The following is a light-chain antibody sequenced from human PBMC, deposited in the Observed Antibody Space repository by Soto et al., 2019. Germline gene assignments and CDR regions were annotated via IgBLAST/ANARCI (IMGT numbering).Light chain of an antibody. J-gene: IGKJ2*01. CDR3: PQYKSYSYP. V-gene: IGKV1-5*01. CDR1: QIISSW. CDR2: DAS. Sequence: IQMTQSPSTLSASVGDRVTITCRASQIISSWLAWYQQQPGKDTKLLIYDASSLERGVPSKCSGSGSGTELTLTISSLQPDDFATYYCPQYKSYSYPFGYGTKLEIK.